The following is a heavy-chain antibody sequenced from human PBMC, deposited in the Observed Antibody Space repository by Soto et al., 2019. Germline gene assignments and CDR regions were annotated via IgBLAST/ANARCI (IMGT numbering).Heavy chain of an antibody. V-gene: IGHV3-30*18. Sequence: GSLRLSCAASGFTFNGACMPWVRQAPGKGLEWVALMSYDGSNKYYADSVKGRFTISRDNSKNTLYLQMNSLRAEDTAVYYCAKDYYYGSGTLQGYYGMDVLGQGNTVTVS. CDR1: GFTFNGAC. CDR2: MSYDGSNK. J-gene: IGHJ6*02. CDR3: AKDYYYGSGTLQGYYGMDV. D-gene: IGHD3-10*01.